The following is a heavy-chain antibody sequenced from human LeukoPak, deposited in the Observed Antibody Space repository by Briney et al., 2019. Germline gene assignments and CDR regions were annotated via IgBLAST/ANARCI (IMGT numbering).Heavy chain of an antibody. J-gene: IGHJ4*02. Sequence: GASVKVSCKASGYTFSNYAMNWVRQAPGQSLEWMGWITAGNGNTRYSQKFQGRVTITWDTSASTAYMDLSSLRSEDTAVYFCARAVVGATFYFDYWGQGTLVTVSS. CDR1: GYTFSNYA. D-gene: IGHD1-26*01. V-gene: IGHV1-3*01. CDR2: ITAGNGNT. CDR3: ARAVVGATFYFDY.